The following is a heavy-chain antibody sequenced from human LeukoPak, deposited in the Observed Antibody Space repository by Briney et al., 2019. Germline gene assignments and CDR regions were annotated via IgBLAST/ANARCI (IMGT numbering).Heavy chain of an antibody. CDR3: ARVPINTLTGYYRAY. V-gene: IGHV3-11*01. CDR2: ITDRGSSM. Sequence: GGSLRLSCAASGFTFSDYYMSWIRQAPGKGLDWIAYITDRGSSMYYADYVKDRCTITRANTKKLFYLQINSLRAEDTAVYYCARVPINTLTGYYRAYWGQGTLVTVSS. CDR1: GFTFSDYY. D-gene: IGHD3-9*01. J-gene: IGHJ4*02.